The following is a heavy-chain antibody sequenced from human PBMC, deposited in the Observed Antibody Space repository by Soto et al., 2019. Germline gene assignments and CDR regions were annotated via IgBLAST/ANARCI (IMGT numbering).Heavy chain of an antibody. Sequence: XETLSLTCTVTGYSMSSRSYYWGWIRQPPGKGREWMVSIYDSGSTYYNPSLGSGVSMTIKASKNEFLLLLKSVTAADAAVYFCGAQRTSVLTQAYFDVWGPGTMVTVSS. V-gene: IGHV4-39*01. CDR2: IYDSGST. D-gene: IGHD3-9*01. CDR1: GYSMSSRSYY. J-gene: IGHJ6*02. CDR3: GAQRTSVLTQAYFDV.